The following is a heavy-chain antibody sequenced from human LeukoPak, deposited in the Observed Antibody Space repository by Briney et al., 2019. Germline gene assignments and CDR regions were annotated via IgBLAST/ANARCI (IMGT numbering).Heavy chain of an antibody. V-gene: IGHV4-61*02. Sequence: SETLSLTCTVSGDSISSGRYYWTWLRQPAGKALEWIGRIHTSGDTNYSPSLKSRVTKSRDTSKNQFSLRLTSVAAADTAVYYCVRDWNGDYFDYWGQGTLVSVSS. CDR1: GDSISSGRYY. D-gene: IGHD1-1*01. CDR2: IHTSGDT. CDR3: VRDWNGDYFDY. J-gene: IGHJ4*02.